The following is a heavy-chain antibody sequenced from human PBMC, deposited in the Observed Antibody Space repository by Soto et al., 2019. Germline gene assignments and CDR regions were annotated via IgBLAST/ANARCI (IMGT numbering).Heavy chain of an antibody. D-gene: IGHD1-26*01. J-gene: IGHJ4*02. CDR2: IVPALGAA. CDR1: GGTFKTYT. Sequence: QVQLVQSGADVKRPGSSVTVSCKVSGGTFKTYTISWVRQGPGQGLEWMGGIVPALGAANYAQKFQGRVTITADESTSTTYMEVSSLRSEDPAVYFCARRGEEYGAYYFASWGQGTLVTVSS. V-gene: IGHV1-69*16. CDR3: ARRGEEYGAYYFAS.